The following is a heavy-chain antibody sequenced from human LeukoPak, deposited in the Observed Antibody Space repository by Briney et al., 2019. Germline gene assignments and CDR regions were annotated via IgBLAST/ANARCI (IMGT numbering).Heavy chain of an antibody. D-gene: IGHD3-22*01. J-gene: IGHJ3*02. CDR2: ISYDGSNK. V-gene: IGHV3-30*04. CDR3: ARPPSFYYYDSPGAFDI. CDR1: GFTFSSYA. Sequence: PGGSLRLSCAASGFTFSSYAMHCVRQAPGKGLEWVAVISYDGSNKYYADSVKGRFTISRDNSKNTLYLQMNSLRAEDTAVYYCARPPSFYYYDSPGAFDIWGQGTMVTVSS.